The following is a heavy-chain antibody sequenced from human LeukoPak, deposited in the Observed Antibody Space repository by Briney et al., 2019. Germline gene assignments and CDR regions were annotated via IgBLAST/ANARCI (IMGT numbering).Heavy chain of an antibody. CDR2: INHSGST. J-gene: IGHJ6*03. Sequence: PSETLSLTCAVYGGSFSGYYWSWIRQPPGKGLEWIGEINHSGSTNYNPSLKSRVTISVDTSKNQFSLKLSSVTAADTAVYYCARGTRAAAGTPNYYYYYMDVWGKGTTVTVPS. V-gene: IGHV4-34*01. CDR3: ARGTRAAAGTPNYYYYYMDV. CDR1: GGSFSGYY. D-gene: IGHD6-13*01.